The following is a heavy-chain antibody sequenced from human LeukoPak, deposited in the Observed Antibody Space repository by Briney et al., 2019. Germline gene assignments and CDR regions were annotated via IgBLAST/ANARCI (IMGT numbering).Heavy chain of an antibody. CDR2: IIPMFGTI. V-gene: IGHV1-69*05. CDR1: GGTLSSYT. Sequence: ASVKVSCKASGGTLSSYTISWVQQAPGQGLEWMGGIIPMFGTINFAQKFQDRVTLTTDESTTTAYMELSSLRSEDTAVYYCARMEGDWGQGTLVTVSS. D-gene: IGHD1-1*01. CDR3: ARMEGD. J-gene: IGHJ4*02.